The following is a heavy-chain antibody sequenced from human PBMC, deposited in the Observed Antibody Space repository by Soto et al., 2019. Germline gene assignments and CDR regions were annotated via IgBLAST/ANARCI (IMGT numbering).Heavy chain of an antibody. CDR2: IYPSGST. J-gene: IGHJ5*02. Sequence: PSETLSLTCAVSGGSISSGGYSWSWIRQPPGKGREWIGCIYPSGSTDYNPSLRSRVTISVDMSKNQFSLRLRSVTAADTGVYYCVRDGSKTLRDCFDPWGKGILVTVSS. CDR3: VRDGSKTLRDCFDP. CDR1: GGSISSGGYS. V-gene: IGHV4-30-2*01. D-gene: IGHD4-17*01.